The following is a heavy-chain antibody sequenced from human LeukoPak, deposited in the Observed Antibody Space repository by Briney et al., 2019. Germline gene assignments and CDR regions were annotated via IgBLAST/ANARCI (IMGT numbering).Heavy chain of an antibody. J-gene: IGHJ4*02. D-gene: IGHD2-21*02. CDR2: IYRGGST. V-gene: IGHV3-66*01. CDR1: GFTVSSSY. Sequence: VGSLRLSCAASGFTVSSSYMSWVRQAPGKGLEWGSVIYRGGSTYYSDSVKGRFTISRDNSKNTVYLQMNSLRAEDTAVYYCATLARRVTAILDFWGQGTLVTVSS. CDR3: ATLARRVTAILDF.